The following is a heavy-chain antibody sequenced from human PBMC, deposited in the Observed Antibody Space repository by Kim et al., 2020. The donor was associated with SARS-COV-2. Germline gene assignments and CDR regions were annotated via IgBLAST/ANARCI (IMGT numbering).Heavy chain of an antibody. J-gene: IGHJ6*01. V-gene: IGHV4-61*08. CDR1: GVSVSSGVYY. CDR3: ARTCSSVSCYTFGMDV. D-gene: IGHD2-2*02. Sequence: SETLSLTCSVSGVSVSSGVYYWSWIRQPPGKGLERIGHIYHGGGTNYNRSLQSRVTISVDTSTNQFSLKLSSVTAADTAMYYCARTCSSVSCYTFGMDV. CDR2: IYHGGGT.